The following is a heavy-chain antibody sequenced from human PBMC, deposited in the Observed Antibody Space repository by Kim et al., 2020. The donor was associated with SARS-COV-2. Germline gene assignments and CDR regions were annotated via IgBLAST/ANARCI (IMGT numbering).Heavy chain of an antibody. CDR3: ARGGRYYYDSSGYYYKNAFDI. V-gene: IGHV4-30-4*01. CDR2: IYYSGST. Sequence: SETLSLTCTVSGGSISSGDYYWSWIRQPPGKGLEWIGYIYYSGSTYYNPSLKSRVTISVDTSKNQFSLKLSSVTAADTAVYYCARGGRYYYDSSGYYYKNAFDIWGQGTMVTVSS. CDR1: GGSISSGDYY. J-gene: IGHJ3*02. D-gene: IGHD3-22*01.